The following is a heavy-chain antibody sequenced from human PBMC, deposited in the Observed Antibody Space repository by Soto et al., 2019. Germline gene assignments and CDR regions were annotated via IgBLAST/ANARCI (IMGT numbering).Heavy chain of an antibody. CDR1: GYTFTGYA. Sequence: QVQLVQSVGEEKKPGASVKVSCKASGYTFTGYAMHWVRQAPGQRLEWMGWINAGNGNTKYSQKFQGRVTITRDTSASTAYMELSSLRSEDTAVYYCARAVAVAADFDYWGQGTLVTVSS. V-gene: IGHV1-3*05. D-gene: IGHD6-19*01. CDR3: ARAVAVAADFDY. CDR2: INAGNGNT. J-gene: IGHJ4*02.